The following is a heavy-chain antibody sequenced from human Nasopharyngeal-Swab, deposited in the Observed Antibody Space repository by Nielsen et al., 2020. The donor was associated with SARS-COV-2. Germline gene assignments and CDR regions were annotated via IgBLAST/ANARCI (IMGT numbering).Heavy chain of an antibody. CDR2: IIPILGIA. J-gene: IGHJ4*02. Sequence: SVKVSCKASGGTFSSYAISWVRQAPGQGLEWMGGIIPILGIANYAQKFQRRVTITADKSTSTAYMELSSLRSEDTAVYYCARVGELLGYYFDYWGQGTLVTVSS. CDR3: ARVGELLGYYFDY. D-gene: IGHD1-26*01. CDR1: GGTFSSYA. V-gene: IGHV1-69*10.